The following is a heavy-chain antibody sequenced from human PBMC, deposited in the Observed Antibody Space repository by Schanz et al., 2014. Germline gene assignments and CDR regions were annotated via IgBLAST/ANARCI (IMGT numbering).Heavy chain of an antibody. CDR3: VRVPSRDVSFDL. J-gene: IGHJ2*01. Sequence: QVQLVQSGDEVKKPGASVKVSCKASGYTFTSYGINWVRQAPGQGLEWMGRIIPILGIANYAQKCQGRVTMTADTSTSTAYMELRSLRSDDTAHYYCVRVPSRDVSFDLWGRGTLXTVSS. V-gene: IGHV1-18*01. D-gene: IGHD3-16*01. CDR1: GYTFTSYG. CDR2: IIPILGIA.